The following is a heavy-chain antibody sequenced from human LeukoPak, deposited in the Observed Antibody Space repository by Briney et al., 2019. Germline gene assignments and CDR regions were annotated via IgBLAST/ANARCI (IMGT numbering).Heavy chain of an antibody. J-gene: IGHJ4*02. CDR1: GFTFSSYS. CDR3: ARAHNWKYGTFDY. D-gene: IGHD1-7*01. Sequence: GGSLRLSCAASGFTFSSYSMNWVRQAPGKGLEWVSCISSSSYIYYADSVKGRFTISRDNAKNSLYLQMNSLRVEDTAVYYCARAHNWKYGTFDYWGQGTLVTVSS. V-gene: IGHV3-21*01. CDR2: ISSSSYI.